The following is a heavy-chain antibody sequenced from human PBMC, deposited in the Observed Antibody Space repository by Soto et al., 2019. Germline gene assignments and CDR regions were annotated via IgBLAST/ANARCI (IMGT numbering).Heavy chain of an antibody. Sequence: GASVKVSCKASGFTFTKNAIHWVRQAPGQRLEWVGWINAANGNTKYSQKFQGRVTIIRDTSASTAQMELTSLRPEDTAVYYCVRSAVSPFGGLIGPFDYWGQGTLVTVSS. CDR2: INAANGNT. V-gene: IGHV1-3*01. CDR3: VRSAVSPFGGLIGPFDY. D-gene: IGHD3-16*02. CDR1: GFTFTKNA. J-gene: IGHJ4*02.